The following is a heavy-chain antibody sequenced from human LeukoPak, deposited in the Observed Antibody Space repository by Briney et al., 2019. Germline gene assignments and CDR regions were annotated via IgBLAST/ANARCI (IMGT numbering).Heavy chain of an antibody. CDR2: ISWNSGSI. Sequence: PGGSLRPSCAASGFTFSSYAMSWVRQAPGKGLEWVSGISWNSGSIGYADSVKGRFTISRDNAKNSLYLQMNSLRAEDTALYYCANLGGTTLYGSGETFDYWGQGTLVTVSS. D-gene: IGHD3-10*01. V-gene: IGHV3-9*01. J-gene: IGHJ4*02. CDR1: GFTFSSYA. CDR3: ANLGGTTLYGSGETFDY.